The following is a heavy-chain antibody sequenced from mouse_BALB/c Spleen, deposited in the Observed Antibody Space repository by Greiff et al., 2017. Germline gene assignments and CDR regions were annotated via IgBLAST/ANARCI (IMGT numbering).Heavy chain of an antibody. CDR2: ISSGSSTI. V-gene: IGHV5-17*02. CDR3: ARVPNYYGSSPFAY. J-gene: IGHJ3*01. Sequence: EVQGVESGGGLVQPGGSRKLSCAASGFTFSSFGMHWVRQAPEKGLEWVAYISSGSSTIYYADTVKGRFTISRDNPKNTLFLQMTSLRSEDTAMYYCARVPNYYGSSPFAYWGQGTLVTVSA. D-gene: IGHD1-1*01. CDR1: GFTFSSFG.